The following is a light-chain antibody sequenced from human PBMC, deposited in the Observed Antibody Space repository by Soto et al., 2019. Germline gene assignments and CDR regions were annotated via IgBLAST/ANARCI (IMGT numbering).Light chain of an antibody. CDR3: QQGDSFPFT. CDR1: QDISSW. CDR2: AAT. V-gene: IGKV1-12*01. J-gene: IGKJ4*01. Sequence: DIQMTHSPSSVSASVGDSVFITCRASQDISSWVAWYQQKPGKAPKLLISAATNLQGGVPRRFSGSGSGTDFTLIISSLQPEDVATYFCQQGDSFPFTFGGGTKVDIK.